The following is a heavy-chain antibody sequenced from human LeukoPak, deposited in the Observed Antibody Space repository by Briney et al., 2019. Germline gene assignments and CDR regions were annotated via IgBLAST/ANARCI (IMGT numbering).Heavy chain of an antibody. J-gene: IGHJ4*02. V-gene: IGHV3-13*01. CDR3: ARVAKERVGGVYYFDY. Sequence: GGSLRLSCAASGFTFSDYDMHWVRQATGKGLEWVSAIGTAGDTYYTGSVKGRFTISRENAKNSLYLQMNSLRAGDTAVCYCARVAKERVGGVYYFDYWGQGTLVTVSS. D-gene: IGHD1-1*01. CDR2: IGTAGDT. CDR1: GFTFSDYD.